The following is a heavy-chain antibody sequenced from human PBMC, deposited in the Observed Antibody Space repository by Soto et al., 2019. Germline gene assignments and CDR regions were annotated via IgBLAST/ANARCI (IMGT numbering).Heavy chain of an antibody. D-gene: IGHD3-10*01. Sequence: TLSLTCTVSRVSIGRVSISSSYWIWIRQPPGKGLEWIGYIYYSGSTYYNTSLKSRVTISVDRSKNKFSLKLSSVTAADTAVYYCAREQDYFFDYWGQGTLVTVSS. CDR2: IYYSGST. J-gene: IGHJ4*02. CDR1: RVSIGRVSISSSY. CDR3: AREQDYFFDY. V-gene: IGHV4-30-4*08.